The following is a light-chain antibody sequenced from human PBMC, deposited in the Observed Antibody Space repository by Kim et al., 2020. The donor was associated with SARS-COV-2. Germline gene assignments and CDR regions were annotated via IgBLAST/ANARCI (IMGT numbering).Light chain of an antibody. CDR1: QSLVSSDGNIY. CDR2: KVS. J-gene: IGKJ3*01. V-gene: IGKV2-30*01. Sequence: PASIPCKSSQSLVSSDGNIYLNWFHQRPGKSPRRLIYKVSIRVSGVPDRFSGCGSGTDFTLQISRVEAEDVGVYYYMQGTHKPFTFGPGTKVDIK. CDR3: MQGTHKPFT.